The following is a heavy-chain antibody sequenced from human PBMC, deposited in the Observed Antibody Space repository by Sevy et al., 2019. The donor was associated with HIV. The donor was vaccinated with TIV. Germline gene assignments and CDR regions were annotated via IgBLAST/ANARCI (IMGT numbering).Heavy chain of an antibody. D-gene: IGHD1-26*01. V-gene: IGHV1-18*01. J-gene: IGHJ1*01. CDR3: ARSPSGSQGPGQYFQH. CDR2: ISRYNT. CDR1: GYTFINYG. Sequence: ASVKVSCKASGYTFINYGITWVRQAPGQGLEWMGWISRYNTNYAQKLQGRVTMNTDKSTSTVYMELRSLRSDDTAVYYCARSPSGSQGPGQYFQHWGQGTLVTVSS.